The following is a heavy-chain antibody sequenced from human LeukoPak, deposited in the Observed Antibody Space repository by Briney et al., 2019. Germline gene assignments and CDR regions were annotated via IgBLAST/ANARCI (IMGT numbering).Heavy chain of an antibody. CDR1: GGSISSYY. D-gene: IGHD1-26*01. Sequence: SETLSLTCTVSGGSISSYYWSWIRQPAGKGLEWIGRIYTSGSTNYNPSLKSRVTMSVGTSKNQFSLKLSSVTAADTAVYYCARGVRMWEPTSFDYWGQGTLVTVSS. J-gene: IGHJ4*02. CDR3: ARGVRMWEPTSFDY. V-gene: IGHV4-4*07. CDR2: IYTSGST.